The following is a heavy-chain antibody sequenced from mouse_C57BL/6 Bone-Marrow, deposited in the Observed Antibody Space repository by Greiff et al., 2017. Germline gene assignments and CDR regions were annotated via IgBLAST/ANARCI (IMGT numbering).Heavy chain of an antibody. CDR1: GYTFTNYW. V-gene: IGHV1-64*01. Sequence: VQLQQPGAELVKPGASVKLSCKASGYTFTNYWMHWVKQRPGQGLEWIGMMHPNGGSPDYNEKFKSEATLSVDKSSRTAYMELSSLTSEDSAVYYYARSYDYDGYTMDYWGQGTSVTVSA. D-gene: IGHD2-4*01. J-gene: IGHJ4*01. CDR3: ARSYDYDGYTMDY. CDR2: MHPNGGSP.